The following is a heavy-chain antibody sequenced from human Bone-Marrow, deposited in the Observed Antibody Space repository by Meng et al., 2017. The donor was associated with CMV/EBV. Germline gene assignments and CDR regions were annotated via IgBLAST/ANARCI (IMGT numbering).Heavy chain of an antibody. CDR1: GFTFSSYA. CDR2: ISYDGSNK. V-gene: IGHV3-30*04. J-gene: IGHJ4*02. CDR3: AKDRPLFAY. Sequence: GGSLRLSCAASGFTFSSYAMHWVRQAPGKGLEWVAVISYDGSNKYYADSVKGRLTISRDNSKNTLYLQMNSLGAEDTAVYYCAKDRPLFAYWGQGTLVSVSS.